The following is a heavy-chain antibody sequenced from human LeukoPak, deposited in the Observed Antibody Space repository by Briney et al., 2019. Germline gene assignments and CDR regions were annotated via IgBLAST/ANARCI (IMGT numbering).Heavy chain of an antibody. Sequence: SETLSLTCTVSGGSISSSSYYWGWIRQPPGKGLEWIGSIYHSGSTYYNPSLKSRVTISVDTSKNQFSLKLSSVTAADTAVYYCAGSSLGKLYYYYYYGMDVWGQGTTVTVSS. J-gene: IGHJ6*02. CDR3: AGSSLGKLYYYYYYGMDV. CDR2: IYHSGST. CDR1: GGSISSSSYY. V-gene: IGHV4-39*07. D-gene: IGHD3-10*01.